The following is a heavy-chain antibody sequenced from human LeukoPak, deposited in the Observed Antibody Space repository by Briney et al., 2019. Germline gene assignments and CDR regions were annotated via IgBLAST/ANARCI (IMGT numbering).Heavy chain of an antibody. J-gene: IGHJ2*01. CDR3: ARHEDYYDSSGYPHRAWYFDL. V-gene: IGHV4-4*02. CDR1: GGSISSSNW. Sequence: SETLSLTCAVSGGSISSSNWWSWVRQPPGKGLEWIGEIYHSGSTNYNPSLKSRVTMSVDTSKNQFSLKPSSVTAADTAVYYCARHEDYYDSSGYPHRAWYFDLWGRGTLVTVSS. CDR2: IYHSGST. D-gene: IGHD3-22*01.